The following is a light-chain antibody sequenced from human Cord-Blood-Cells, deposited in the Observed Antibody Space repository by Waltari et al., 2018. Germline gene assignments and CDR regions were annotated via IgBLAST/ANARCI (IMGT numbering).Light chain of an antibody. CDR3: SSYTSSSTPWV. Sequence: QSALTQTAPVSGSPGQSITISCTGTSSDVGGYNYVSWYQQHPGKAPKLMIYDVSNRPSGVSNRFSGSKSGNTASLTISGLQAEDEADYYCSSYTSSSTPWVFGGGTKLTVL. CDR2: DVS. CDR1: SSDVGGYNY. V-gene: IGLV2-14*01. J-gene: IGLJ3*02.